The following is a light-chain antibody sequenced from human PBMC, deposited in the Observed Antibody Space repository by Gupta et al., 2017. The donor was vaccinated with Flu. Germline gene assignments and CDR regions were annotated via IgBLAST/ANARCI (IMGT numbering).Light chain of an antibody. CDR1: SSGRSSD. CDR3: QHDGSSPFT. V-gene: IGKV3-20*01. Sequence: SPVEESTRACRPGSSGRSSDLAWYQQKPGQAPKLLIDGASSRATGIPERCSGSGAVTDFTLTISRLEPEDFATYYCQHDGSSPFTFGQGTKMEIK. CDR2: GAS. J-gene: IGKJ2*01.